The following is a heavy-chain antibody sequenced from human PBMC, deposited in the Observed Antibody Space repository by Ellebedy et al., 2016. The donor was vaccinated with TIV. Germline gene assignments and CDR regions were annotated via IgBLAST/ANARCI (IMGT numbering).Heavy chain of an antibody. CDR2: ISGSGGST. J-gene: IGHJ4*02. CDR3: AKDPGIVGAHLDY. D-gene: IGHD1-26*01. V-gene: IGHV3-23*01. Sequence: GESLKISCAASGFTVSSNYMSWVRQAPGKGLEWVSAISGSGGSTYYADSVKGRFTISRDNSKNTLYLQMNSLRAEDTAVYYCAKDPGIVGAHLDYWGQGTLVTVSS. CDR1: GFTVSSNY.